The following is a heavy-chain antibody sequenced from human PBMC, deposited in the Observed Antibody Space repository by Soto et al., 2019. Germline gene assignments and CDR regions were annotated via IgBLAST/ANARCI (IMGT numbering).Heavy chain of an antibody. CDR3: ARAYCRSTSCYNPYYYDMDV. D-gene: IGHD2-2*02. V-gene: IGHV1-69*02. CDR2: IIPILGIA. CDR1: GGTFSSYT. Sequence: SVKVSCKASGGTFSSYTISWVRQAPGQGLEWMGRIIPILGIANYAQKFQGRVTITADKSTSTAYMELSSLRSEDTAVYYCARAYCRSTSCYNPYYYDMDVWGKGTTVTVSS. J-gene: IGHJ6*03.